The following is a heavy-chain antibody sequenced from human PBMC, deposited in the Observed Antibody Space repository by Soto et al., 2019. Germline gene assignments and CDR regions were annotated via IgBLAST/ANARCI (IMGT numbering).Heavy chain of an antibody. Sequence: GGSLRLSCAASGFTFSSYGMHWVRQAPGKGLEWVAVISYDGSNKYYADSVKGRFTISRDNSKNTLYLQMNSLRAEDTAVYYCAKERGNYYGSGKDGMDVWGRGTTVTVSS. CDR2: ISYDGSNK. D-gene: IGHD3-10*01. CDR3: AKERGNYYGSGKDGMDV. J-gene: IGHJ6*02. CDR1: GFTFSSYG. V-gene: IGHV3-30*18.